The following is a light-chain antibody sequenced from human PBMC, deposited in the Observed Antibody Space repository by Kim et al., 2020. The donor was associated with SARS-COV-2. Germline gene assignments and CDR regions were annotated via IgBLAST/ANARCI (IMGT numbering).Light chain of an antibody. V-gene: IGLV3-19*01. CDR1: SLRNSY. Sequence: SSELTQDPAVSVALGQTVRITCQGDSLRNSYASWYHQKPGQAPVFVIYDKDKRPSGMPDRFSGSSSGNTASLTITGAQAEDEADYYCSSRDSSGNYLTWVFGGGTQLTVL. J-gene: IGLJ3*02. CDR2: DKD. CDR3: SSRDSSGNYLTWV.